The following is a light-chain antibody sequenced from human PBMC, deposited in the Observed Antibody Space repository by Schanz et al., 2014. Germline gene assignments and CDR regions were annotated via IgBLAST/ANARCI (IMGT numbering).Light chain of an antibody. CDR2: GAS. V-gene: IGKV3-20*01. CDR3: HYSGLSPWT. Sequence: VLTQSPGTLSLSPGERATLSCRASQTISNTYLAWYQQKPGQAPRLLIYGASGRATGIPDRFSGSGSGTDFTLTISRLEPEDFAVYFCHYSGLSPWTFGQGTKVEI. J-gene: IGKJ1*01. CDR1: QTISNTY.